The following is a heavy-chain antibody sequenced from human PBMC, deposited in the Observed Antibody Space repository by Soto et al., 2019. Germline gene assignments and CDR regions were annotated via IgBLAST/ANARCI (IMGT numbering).Heavy chain of an antibody. CDR1: GYSVSSNSAA. Sequence: PSQTLSLTCAISGYSVSSNSAAWSWIRQSPSRGLEWLGRTLYRSKWSNDYAISVRSRITINVDTSKNQFSLHLNSVTPEDTAVYYCAGKTADHYCMDFWGQGTTVTVSS. CDR3: AGKTADHYCMDF. CDR2: TLYRSKWSN. V-gene: IGHV6-1*01. J-gene: IGHJ6*02. D-gene: IGHD2-21*02.